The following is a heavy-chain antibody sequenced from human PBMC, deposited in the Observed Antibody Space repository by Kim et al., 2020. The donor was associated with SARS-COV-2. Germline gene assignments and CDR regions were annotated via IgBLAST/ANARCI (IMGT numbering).Heavy chain of an antibody. CDR2: INSDGSGT. CDR3: ARVNEEESSGWPYYYYGMDV. J-gene: IGHJ6*02. D-gene: IGHD6-19*01. CDR1: GFTFSSYW. Sequence: GGSLRLSCAASGFTFSSYWMHWVRQAPGKGLVWVSRINSDGSGTTYADSVKGRFTISRDNAKNTLYLQMNSLRAEDTAVYYCARVNEEESSGWPYYYYGMDVWGQGTTVTVSS. V-gene: IGHV3-74*01.